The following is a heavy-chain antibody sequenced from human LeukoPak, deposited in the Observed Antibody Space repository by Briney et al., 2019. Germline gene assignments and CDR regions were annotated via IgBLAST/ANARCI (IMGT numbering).Heavy chain of an antibody. D-gene: IGHD4-23*01. CDR3: ASVSGGNSDYFDY. J-gene: IGHJ4*02. V-gene: IGHV4-59*08. CDR1: GGSISSNY. CDR2: IYYSGST. Sequence: SETLSLTCTVSGGSISSNYWSWIRQPPGKGLAWIGYIYYSGSTNYNPSLKSRVTISVDTSKNQFSLKLRSVTAADTAVYYCASVSGGNSDYFDYWGQGTLVTVSS.